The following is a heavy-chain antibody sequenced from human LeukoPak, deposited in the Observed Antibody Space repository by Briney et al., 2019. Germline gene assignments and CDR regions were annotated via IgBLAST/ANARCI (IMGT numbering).Heavy chain of an antibody. CDR1: GFTFDDYA. CDR2: ISWNSGSI. D-gene: IGHD3-10*01. V-gene: IGHV3-9*01. CDR3: AKVGSGSYYKAPFFDY. Sequence: GRSLRLSCAASGFTFDDYAMHWVRQAPGKGLEWVSGISWNSGSIGYADSVKGRFTISRDNAKNSLYLQMNSLRAEDTALYYCAKVGSGSYYKAPFFDYWGQGTLVTVSS. J-gene: IGHJ4*02.